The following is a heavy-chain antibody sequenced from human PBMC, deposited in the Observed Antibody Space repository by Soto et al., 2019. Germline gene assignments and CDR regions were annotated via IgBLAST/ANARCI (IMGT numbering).Heavy chain of an antibody. CDR1: GGTFSSYA. CDR3: ARGRQYYDTYYLDY. D-gene: IGHD3-22*01. CDR2: IIPIFGTA. J-gene: IGHJ4*02. Sequence: QVQLVQSGAEVKKPGSSVKVSCKASGGTFSSYAISWVRQAPGQGLEWMGGIIPIFGTANYAQKFQGRVTITADASTSTACMALGSLRTEDTAVYYCARGRQYYDTYYLDYCGQGTLVTVAS. V-gene: IGHV1-69*01.